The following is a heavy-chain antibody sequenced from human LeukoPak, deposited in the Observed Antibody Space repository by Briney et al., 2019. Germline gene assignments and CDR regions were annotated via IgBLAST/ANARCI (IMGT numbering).Heavy chain of an antibody. V-gene: IGHV3-23*01. CDR1: GFTFNNYA. CDR2: ITGSGDST. D-gene: IGHD3-16*01. J-gene: IGHJ6*03. Sequence: GGSLRLSCAASGFTFNNYAMSWVRQAPGKGLEWVSTITGSGDSTYYADSVKGRFTISRDNSKNTLYLQVNSLRAEDTAVYFCAKAGGPHYYYYMDVWGKGTTLTVSS. CDR3: AKAGGPHYYYYMDV.